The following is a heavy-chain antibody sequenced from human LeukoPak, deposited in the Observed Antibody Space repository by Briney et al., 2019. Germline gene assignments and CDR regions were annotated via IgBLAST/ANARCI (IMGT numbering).Heavy chain of an antibody. J-gene: IGHJ4*02. V-gene: IGHV4-39*07. D-gene: IGHD3-16*02. CDR3: ARDTYDYVWGSYRLFDY. CDR1: GGSISSSSYY. Sequence: SETPSLTCTVSGGSISSSSYYWGWIRQPPGKGLEWIGSIYYSGSTYYNPSLKSRVTISVDTSKNQFSLKLSSVTAADTAVYYCARDTYDYVWGSYRLFDYWGQGTLVTVSS. CDR2: IYYSGST.